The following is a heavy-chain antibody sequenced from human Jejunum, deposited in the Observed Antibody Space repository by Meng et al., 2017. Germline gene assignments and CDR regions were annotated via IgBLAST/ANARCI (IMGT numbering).Heavy chain of an antibody. V-gene: IGHV3-48*03. CDR3: SRGWARSGIAAADTSLSEFDY. CDR2: ISGRAETI. CDR1: GFTFSNYE. J-gene: IGHJ4*02. D-gene: IGHD6-25*01. Sequence: GESLKISCAASGFTFSNYEMSWVRQAPGKGLEWVAFISGRAETIYYADSVRGRFTISRDDAHNSLSLQMNSLRAEDTALYYCSRGWARSGIAAADTSLSEFDYWGQGTLVTVSS.